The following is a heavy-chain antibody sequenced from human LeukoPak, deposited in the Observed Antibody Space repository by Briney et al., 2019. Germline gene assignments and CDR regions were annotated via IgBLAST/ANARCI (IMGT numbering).Heavy chain of an antibody. V-gene: IGHV5-10-1*01. CDR1: GYSFTTYW. D-gene: IGHD3-16*01. CDR3: AKWGAGGDFDV. Sequence: GESLRISCKGSGYSFTTYWISWARQMPGKGLEWMGRIDPSDSYTNYSPSFQGHVTISADTSIRTAYLKWSSLKASDTAMYYCAKWGAGGDFDVWGQGTMVTVSS. J-gene: IGHJ3*01. CDR2: IDPSDSYT.